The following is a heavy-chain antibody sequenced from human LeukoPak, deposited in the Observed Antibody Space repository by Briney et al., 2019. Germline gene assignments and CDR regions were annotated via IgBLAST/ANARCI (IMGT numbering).Heavy chain of an antibody. Sequence: GGSLRLSCAASGFIFSSYWMHWVRQAPGKGLVWVSRIHSDGSSAICADSVKGRFTISRDNAKNTLYLQMNSLRVDDTAVYYCAGHFGSGRWHYYYMDVWGKGTTVTVSS. CDR2: IHSDGSSA. V-gene: IGHV3-74*01. J-gene: IGHJ6*03. CDR3: AGHFGSGRWHYYYMDV. D-gene: IGHD3-10*01. CDR1: GFIFSSYW.